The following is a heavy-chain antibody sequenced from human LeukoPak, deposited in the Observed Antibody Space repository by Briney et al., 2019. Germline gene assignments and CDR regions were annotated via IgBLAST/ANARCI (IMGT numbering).Heavy chain of an antibody. Sequence: PGGSLTLSCPASGFTFSSYAMSWVRQAPGKGLEWVSAISGSGGSTYYADSVKGRFTISRDNSKNTLYLQMNSLRAEDTAVYYCAKGRTGSGSYWDYWGQGTLVTVSS. J-gene: IGHJ4*02. CDR1: GFTFSSYA. V-gene: IGHV3-23*01. D-gene: IGHD3-10*01. CDR3: AKGRTGSGSYWDY. CDR2: ISGSGGST.